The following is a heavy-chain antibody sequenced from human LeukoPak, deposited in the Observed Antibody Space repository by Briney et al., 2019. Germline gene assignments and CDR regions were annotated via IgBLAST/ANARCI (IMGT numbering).Heavy chain of an antibody. Sequence: AETLSLTCTVSGDSMSDYFWTWLRQPPGEGLEWIGYASDSGSTNYNPSLNRRVTISVDSSTIHFSLRLTSLTAADTAIYYCAAMTTVTMYSYFFDSCGQGTLLTVSS. J-gene: IGHJ4*02. V-gene: IGHV4-59*01. CDR3: AAMTTVTMYSYFFDS. D-gene: IGHD4-17*01. CDR1: GDSMSDYF. CDR2: ASDSGST.